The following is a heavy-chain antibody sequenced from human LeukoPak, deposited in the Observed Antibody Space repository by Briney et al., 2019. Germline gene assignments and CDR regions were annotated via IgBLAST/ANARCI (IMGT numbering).Heavy chain of an antibody. D-gene: IGHD3-22*01. CDR1: GFTFSTYA. CDR3: AKPEYYYDSHYDH. J-gene: IGHJ4*02. CDR2: ISGSGGTT. Sequence: PGGSLRLSCAASGFTFSTYAMNWVRQVPGKGLEWVSLISGSGGTTYYADSVKGRSTISRDNSKNTLYLQMNSLRAEDTGVYYCAKPEYYYDSHYDHWGQGTLVTVSS. V-gene: IGHV3-23*01.